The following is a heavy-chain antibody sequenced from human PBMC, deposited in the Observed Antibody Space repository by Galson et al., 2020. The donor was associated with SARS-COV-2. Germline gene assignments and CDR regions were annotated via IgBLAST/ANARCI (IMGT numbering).Heavy chain of an antibody. D-gene: IGHD4-4*01. CDR3: VKWSTGFDY. CDR1: GFTFSSYF. V-gene: IGHV3-23*01. CDR2: INSGGART. Sequence: GESLKISCAASGFTFSSYFMVWVRQAPGKGLEWVSAINSGGARTYYADSVKGRFAVSRDNSKNMLFLQMSSLRAGDTAVYYCVKWSTGFDYWGQGTLVTVSS. J-gene: IGHJ4*02.